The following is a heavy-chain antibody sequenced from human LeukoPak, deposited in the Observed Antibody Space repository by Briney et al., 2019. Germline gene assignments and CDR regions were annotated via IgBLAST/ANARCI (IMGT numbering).Heavy chain of an antibody. CDR3: ARQIFPRGSTMIFDY. V-gene: IGHV4-59*01. Sequence: SETLSLTCTVSGGSISNYYWSWIRQPPGKGLEWIGYIYYSGSTNYNPSLKSRVTISVDTSKNQFSLKLSSVTAADTAVYYCARQIFPRGSTMIFDYWGQGTLVTVSS. J-gene: IGHJ4*02. CDR1: GGSISNYY. CDR2: IYYSGST. D-gene: IGHD5/OR15-5a*01.